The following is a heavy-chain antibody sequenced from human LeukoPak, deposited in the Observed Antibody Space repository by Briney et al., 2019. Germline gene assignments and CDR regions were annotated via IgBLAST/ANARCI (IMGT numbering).Heavy chain of an antibody. D-gene: IGHD3-22*01. J-gene: IGHJ4*02. CDR1: GFTFSSYA. CDR2: ISGSGGST. Sequence: GGSLRLSCAASGFTFSSYAMSWVRQAPGKGLEWVSAISGSGGSTYYADSVKGRFTISRGNSKNTLYLQMNSLRAEDTAVYYCAKDMGSGSGFDYWGQGTLVTVSS. CDR3: AKDMGSGSGFDY. V-gene: IGHV3-23*01.